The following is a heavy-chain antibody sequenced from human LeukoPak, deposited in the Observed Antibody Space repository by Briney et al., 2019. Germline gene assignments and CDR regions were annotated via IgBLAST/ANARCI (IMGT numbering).Heavy chain of an antibody. CDR3: AGLRYYDFWSGYY. Sequence: GGSLRLSCAASGFTFSSYCMSCVRQAPGKGLEWVANIKQDGGEKYYVDSVKGRFTISRDNAKNSLYLQMNSLRAEDTAVYYCAGLRYYDFWSGYYWGQGTLFTVSS. CDR1: GFTFSSYC. J-gene: IGHJ4*02. D-gene: IGHD3-3*01. V-gene: IGHV3-7*01. CDR2: IKQDGGEK.